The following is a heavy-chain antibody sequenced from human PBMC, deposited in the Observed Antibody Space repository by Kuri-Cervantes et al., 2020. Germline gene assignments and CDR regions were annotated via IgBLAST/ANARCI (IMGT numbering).Heavy chain of an antibody. D-gene: IGHD3-10*01. Sequence: ASVKVSCKASGGTFSSYAISWVRQATGQGLEWMGWMNPNSGNTGYAQKFQGRVTMTRNTSISTAYMELCSLRSEDTAVYYCARGPRRVWTGVWFDPWGQGTLVTVSS. CDR1: GGTFSSYA. V-gene: IGHV1-8*02. CDR3: ARGPRRVWTGVWFDP. CDR2: MNPNSGNT. J-gene: IGHJ5*02.